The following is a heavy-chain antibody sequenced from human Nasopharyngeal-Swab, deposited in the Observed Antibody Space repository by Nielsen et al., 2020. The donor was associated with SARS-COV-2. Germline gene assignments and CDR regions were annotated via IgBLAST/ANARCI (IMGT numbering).Heavy chain of an antibody. D-gene: IGHD2-8*01. CDR3: ARDRILYDSRDYCYYMDV. V-gene: IGHV3-74*01. J-gene: IGHJ6*03. Sequence: WIRQPPGKGLVWVSRINSDGSSTSYADSVKGRFTISRDNAKNTLYLQMNSLRAEDTAVYYCARDRILYDSRDYCYYMDVWGKGTTVTVSS. CDR2: INSDGSST.